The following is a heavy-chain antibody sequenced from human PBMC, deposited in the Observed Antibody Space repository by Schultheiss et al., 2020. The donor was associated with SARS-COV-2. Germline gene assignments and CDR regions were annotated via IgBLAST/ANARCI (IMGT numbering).Heavy chain of an antibody. V-gene: IGHV4-59*01. CDR1: GGSISSYY. Sequence: SETLSLTCTVSGGSISSYYWSWIRQPPGKGLEWIGYIYYSGSTNYNPSLKSRVTISVDTSKNQFSLKLSSVTAADTAVYYCARDRGYYDILTGSLFWFDPWGQGTLVTVSS. J-gene: IGHJ5*02. D-gene: IGHD3-9*01. CDR2: IYYSGST. CDR3: ARDRGYYDILTGSLFWFDP.